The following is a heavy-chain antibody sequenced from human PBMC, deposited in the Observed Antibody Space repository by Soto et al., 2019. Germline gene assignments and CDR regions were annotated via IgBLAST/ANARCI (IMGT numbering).Heavy chain of an antibody. CDR1: GYAFTSWA. V-gene: IGHV1-3*01. J-gene: IGHJ6*02. Sequence: ASVKVSCKASGYAFTSWAMHWVRQSPGQRLEWIGWINADNGNTEYSQKFEGRVTITRDTSASTAYMELSSLRSEDTAVYYCASSRITMVPYGMHVWGQGTTVTVSS. CDR2: INADNGNT. D-gene: IGHD3-10*01. CDR3: ASSRITMVPYGMHV.